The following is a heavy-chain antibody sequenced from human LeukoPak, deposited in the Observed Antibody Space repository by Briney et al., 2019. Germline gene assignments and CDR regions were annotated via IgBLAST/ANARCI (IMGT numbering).Heavy chain of an antibody. CDR1: GYTFTSYY. D-gene: IGHD6-6*01. V-gene: IGHV1-46*01. J-gene: IGHJ5*02. Sequence: ASVKVSCKASGYTFTSYYMHWVRQAPGQGLEWMGTINPRGGSTSYAPKYQGSATMTRDMSTSTVYMELSSLRSEDTAVYYCARDAGGPYINSSEWFDPWGQGTLVTVSS. CDR2: INPRGGST. CDR3: ARDAGGPYINSSEWFDP.